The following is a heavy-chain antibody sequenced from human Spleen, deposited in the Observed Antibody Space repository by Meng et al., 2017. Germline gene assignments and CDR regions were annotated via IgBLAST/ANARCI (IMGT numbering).Heavy chain of an antibody. CDR3: AKEIRPNDY. CDR2: ISISGEKT. CDR1: GLTFSSSA. V-gene: IGHV3-23*01. J-gene: IGHJ4*02. Sequence: GGSLRLSCAVSGLTFSSSAMSWVRQAPGKGLEWVASISISGEKTYYADAVEGRFTVARDNSKSTLHLQMNSLRADDTATYYCAKEIRPNDYWGQGTMVTVSS.